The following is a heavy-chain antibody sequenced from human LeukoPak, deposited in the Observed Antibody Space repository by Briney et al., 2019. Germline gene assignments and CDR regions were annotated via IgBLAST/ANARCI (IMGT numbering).Heavy chain of an antibody. Sequence: GASVKVSCKASGGTFSSYAISWVRQAPGQGLEWMGGIIAIFGTANYAQKFQGRVTITADKSTSTAYMELSSLRSEDTAVYYCARDGLGYCSGGSCYSLLYWGQGTLVTVSS. CDR3: ARDGLGYCSGGSCYSLLY. D-gene: IGHD2-15*01. CDR1: GGTFSSYA. CDR2: IIAIFGTA. V-gene: IGHV1-69*06. J-gene: IGHJ4*02.